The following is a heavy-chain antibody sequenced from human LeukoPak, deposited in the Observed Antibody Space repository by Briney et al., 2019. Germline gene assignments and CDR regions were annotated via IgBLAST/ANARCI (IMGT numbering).Heavy chain of an antibody. CDR2: ITSDGSTT. Sequence: GGSLRLSCAASGFTFSNYWMHWVRQASGKGLVWVSHITSDGSTTSYADSVKGRFTISRDNAKNTLYLQMNSLSAEDTAVYYCARGAYSSGWYDYWGQGTLVTVSS. D-gene: IGHD6-19*01. CDR1: GFTFSNYW. V-gene: IGHV3-74*01. J-gene: IGHJ4*02. CDR3: ARGAYSSGWYDY.